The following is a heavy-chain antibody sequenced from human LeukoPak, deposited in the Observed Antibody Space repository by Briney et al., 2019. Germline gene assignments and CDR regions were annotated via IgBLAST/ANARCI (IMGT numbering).Heavy chain of an antibody. Sequence: SETLSLTCTVSGGSISSGDYYWRCIRQPPGKGLEWTGYIYYSGSTNYNPSLKSRVTISVDTSKNQFSLKLSSVTAADTAVYYCARDRAYYDFWSGYYGYYYYMDVWGKGTTVTVSS. V-gene: IGHV4-61*08. CDR1: GGSISSGDYY. J-gene: IGHJ6*03. D-gene: IGHD3-3*01. CDR3: ARDRAYYDFWSGYYGYYYYMDV. CDR2: IYYSGST.